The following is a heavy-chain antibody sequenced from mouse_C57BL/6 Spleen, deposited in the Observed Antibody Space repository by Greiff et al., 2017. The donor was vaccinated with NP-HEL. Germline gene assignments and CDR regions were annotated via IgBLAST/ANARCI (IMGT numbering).Heavy chain of an antibody. V-gene: IGHV1-82*01. CDR3: TRIRDRYYYAMDY. D-gene: IGHD1-1*01. CDR2: IDPGDGGT. J-gene: IGHJ4*01. CDR1: GYAFSSSW. Sequence: QVQLQQSGPELVKPGASVKISCKASGYAFSSSWMNWVKQRPGKGLEWIGRIDPGDGGTKYNGKFKGKATLTADKSSSTAYMQLSRLTSEDSAVYFCTRIRDRYYYAMDYWGQGTSVTVAS.